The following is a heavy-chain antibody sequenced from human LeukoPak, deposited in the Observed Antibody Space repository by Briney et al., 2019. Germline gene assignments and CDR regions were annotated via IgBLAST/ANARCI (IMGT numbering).Heavy chain of an antibody. V-gene: IGHV4-34*01. CDR3: ARGPRNRSGYRREYNWFDP. CDR2: INHSGGT. CDR1: GGSFSGYY. Sequence: SETLSLTCAVYGGSFSGYYWSWIRQPPGKGLEWIGEINHSGGTNYNPSLKSRVTISVDTSKNQFSLKLSSVTAADTAVYYCARGPRNRSGYRREYNWFDPWGQGTLVTVSS. D-gene: IGHD3-22*01. J-gene: IGHJ5*02.